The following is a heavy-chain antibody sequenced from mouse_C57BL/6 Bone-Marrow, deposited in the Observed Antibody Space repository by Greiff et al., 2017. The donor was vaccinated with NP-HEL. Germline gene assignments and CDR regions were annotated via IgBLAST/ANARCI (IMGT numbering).Heavy chain of an antibody. Sequence: VQLQQSGAELARPGASVKLSCKASGYTFTSYGISWVKQRTGQGLEWIGEIYPRSGNTYYNEKFKGKATLTADKSSSTAYMELRSLTSEDSAVYLCERSADRGYWYFDVGGTGTTVTVAS. J-gene: IGHJ1*03. V-gene: IGHV1-81*01. CDR3: ERSADRGYWYFDV. D-gene: IGHD6-1*01. CDR2: IYPRSGNT. CDR1: GYTFTSYG.